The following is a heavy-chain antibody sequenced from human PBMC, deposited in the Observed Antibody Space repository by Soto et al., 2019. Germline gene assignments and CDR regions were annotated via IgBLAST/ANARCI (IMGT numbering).Heavy chain of an antibody. CDR2: IYPGDSDT. CDR3: ARQRDGGKCYYGMDV. D-gene: IGHD2-15*01. CDR1: GYSFTSYW. J-gene: IGHJ6*02. V-gene: IGHV5-51*01. Sequence: GESLKISCKGSGYSFTSYWIGWARQMPWKGLEWMGIIYPGDSDTRYSPSFQGQVTISADKSISTAYVQWSSPTASDTAMYYCARQRDGGKCYYGMDVWGQGTTVTVSS.